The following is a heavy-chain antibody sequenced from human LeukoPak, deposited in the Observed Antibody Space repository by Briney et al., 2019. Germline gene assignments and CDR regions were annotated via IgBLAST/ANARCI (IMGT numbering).Heavy chain of an antibody. Sequence: PSETLSLTCAVYGGSFSGYYWSWIRQPPGKGLEWIGEINHSGSTNYNPSLKSRDTISVDTSKNQFSLKLSSVTAADTAVYYCARGRRLLAAAGVKEFDYWGQGTLVTVSS. V-gene: IGHV4-34*01. D-gene: IGHD6-13*01. CDR3: ARGRRLLAAAGVKEFDY. CDR2: INHSGST. J-gene: IGHJ4*02. CDR1: GGSFSGYY.